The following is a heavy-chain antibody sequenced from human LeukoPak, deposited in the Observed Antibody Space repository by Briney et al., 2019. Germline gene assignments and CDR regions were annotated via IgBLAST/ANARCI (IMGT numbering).Heavy chain of an antibody. Sequence: GESLKISCKGSGYSFTSYWIGWVRQMPGKGLEWMGIIYPGDSDTRYSPSFQGQVTISADKSISTAYLQWSSLKASDTAMYYCARIPQPGGARPSFFDYWGQGPLATVSS. CDR2: IYPGDSDT. CDR1: GYSFTSYW. D-gene: IGHD1-26*01. CDR3: ARIPQPGGARPSFFDY. J-gene: IGHJ4*02. V-gene: IGHV5-51*01.